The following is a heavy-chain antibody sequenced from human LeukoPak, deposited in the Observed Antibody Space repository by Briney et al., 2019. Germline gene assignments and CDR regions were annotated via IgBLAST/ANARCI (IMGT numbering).Heavy chain of an antibody. CDR1: GGSFSGYY. CDR2: INHSGST. J-gene: IGHJ4*02. CDR3: ARWITYYYDSSGCADY. V-gene: IGHV4-34*01. D-gene: IGHD3-22*01. Sequence: SETLSLTCAVYGGSFSGYYWSWIRQPPGKGLEWIGEINHSGSTNYNPSLKSRVTISVDTSKNQFSLKLSSVTAADTAVYYCARWITYYYDSSGCADYWGQGTLVTVSS.